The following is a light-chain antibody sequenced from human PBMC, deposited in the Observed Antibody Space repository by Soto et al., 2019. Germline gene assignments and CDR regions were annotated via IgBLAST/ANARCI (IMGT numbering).Light chain of an antibody. CDR2: AAS. Sequence: DIQMTQSPSTLSASVGDRVTITCRASQGISSWLAWYQQKPGKAPKLLMYAASSLESGVPSRFSGSGSGTEFTLTSSSLQPDDFATYYCQQSNSYPYTFGQGTKLEIK. J-gene: IGKJ2*01. CDR1: QGISSW. CDR3: QQSNSYPYT. V-gene: IGKV1-5*01.